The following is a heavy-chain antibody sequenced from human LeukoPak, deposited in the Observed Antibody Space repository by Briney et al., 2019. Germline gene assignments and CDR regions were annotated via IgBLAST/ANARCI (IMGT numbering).Heavy chain of an antibody. D-gene: IGHD6-19*01. CDR3: ASGYSSGWYREDY. CDR2: IYHSGST. Sequence: SETLSLTCTVSGYSISSGYYWGWIRQPPGKGLEWIGSIYHSGSTYYNPSLKSRVTISVDTSKNQFSLKLGSVTAADTAVYYCASGYSSGWYREDYWGQGTLVTVSS. V-gene: IGHV4-38-2*02. J-gene: IGHJ4*02. CDR1: GYSISSGYY.